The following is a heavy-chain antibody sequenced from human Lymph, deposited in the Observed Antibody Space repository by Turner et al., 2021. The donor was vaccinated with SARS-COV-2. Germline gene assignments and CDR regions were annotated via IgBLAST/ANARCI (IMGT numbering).Heavy chain of an antibody. D-gene: IGHD3-22*01. Sequence: QVQLVQSGAEVKTPGASVKVSCEASGYTFTDSCMHWVRQAPGQGLEWMGWSNTNSGGTDYAQKFQGRVTVTRDASFNTAYMELTRLRSDDTAVYYCARGGLYYYDSSAYYNDAFDIWGQGTMVTVSS. V-gene: IGHV1-2*02. CDR1: GYTFTDSC. J-gene: IGHJ3*02. CDR2: SNTNSGGT. CDR3: ARGGLYYYDSSAYYNDAFDI.